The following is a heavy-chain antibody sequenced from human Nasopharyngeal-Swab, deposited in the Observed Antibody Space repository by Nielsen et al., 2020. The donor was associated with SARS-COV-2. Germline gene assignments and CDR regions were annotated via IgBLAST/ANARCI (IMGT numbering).Heavy chain of an antibody. V-gene: IGHV3-48*04. Sequence: GESLKISCAASGFTFSSYSMNWVRQAPGKGLEWVSYISSSSSTIYYADSVKGRFTISRDNAKNSLYLQMNSLRAEDTAVYYCARWNNWFDPWGQGTLATVSS. D-gene: IGHD1-1*01. J-gene: IGHJ5*02. CDR3: ARWNNWFDP. CDR2: ISSSSSTI. CDR1: GFTFSSYS.